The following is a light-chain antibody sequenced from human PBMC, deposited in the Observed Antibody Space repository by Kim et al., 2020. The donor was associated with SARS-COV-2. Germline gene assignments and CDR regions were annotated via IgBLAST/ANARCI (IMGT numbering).Light chain of an antibody. Sequence: SVGDRVTITCRASQSISSWLAWYQQKPGNAPKLLIYKASSLESGVPSRFSGSGSGTEFTLTISSLQPDDFATYYCQQYNSYSQGYTFGQGTKLEI. J-gene: IGKJ2*01. CDR2: KAS. V-gene: IGKV1-5*03. CDR1: QSISSW. CDR3: QQYNSYSQGYT.